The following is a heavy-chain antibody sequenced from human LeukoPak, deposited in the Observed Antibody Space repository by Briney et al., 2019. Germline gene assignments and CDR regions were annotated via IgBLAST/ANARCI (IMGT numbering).Heavy chain of an antibody. D-gene: IGHD2-21*02. Sequence: ASVKVSCKASGYTFTGYYMYWVRQAPGQGLEWMGWINPNSGGTNYEQKFQGRVTMTGDTSISTAYMELSRLRSDDTAVYYCARDPNGLTQYYFDYWGQGTLVTVSS. J-gene: IGHJ4*02. V-gene: IGHV1-2*02. CDR3: ARDPNGLTQYYFDY. CDR1: GYTFTGYY. CDR2: INPNSGGT.